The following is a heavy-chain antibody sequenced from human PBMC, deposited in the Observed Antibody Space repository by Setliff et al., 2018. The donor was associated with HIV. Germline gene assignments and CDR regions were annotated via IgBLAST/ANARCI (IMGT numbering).Heavy chain of an antibody. CDR3: ARGEPVDILTGYFDY. V-gene: IGHV4-31*01. Sequence: LSLTCSVSGGSISSGGYYWSWIRQHPGKGLEWIGYSYYSGSANYNPSLKGLVTISVDTSKNQFSLKLSSVTAADTAVYYCARGEPVDILTGYFDYWGQGTLVTVSS. J-gene: IGHJ4*02. CDR2: SYYSGSA. D-gene: IGHD3-9*01. CDR1: GGSISSGGYY.